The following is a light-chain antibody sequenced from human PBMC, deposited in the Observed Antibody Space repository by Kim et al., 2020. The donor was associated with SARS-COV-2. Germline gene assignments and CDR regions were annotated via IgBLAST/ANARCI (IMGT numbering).Light chain of an antibody. V-gene: IGLV3-9*01. Sequence: SYELTQPLSVSVALGQTARITCGGNNLGTKNVHWYQQKPGQAPVLVIYRDNNRPSGIPERLSGSNSGNTATLTISRAQVGDEADYYCQVWDSSTGVFGTGTKVTVL. J-gene: IGLJ1*01. CDR1: NLGTKN. CDR2: RDN. CDR3: QVWDSSTGV.